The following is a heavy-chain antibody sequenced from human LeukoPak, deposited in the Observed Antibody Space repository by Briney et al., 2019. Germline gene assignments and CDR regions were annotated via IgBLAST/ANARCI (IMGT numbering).Heavy chain of an antibody. J-gene: IGHJ4*02. CDR2: VSAGGNGT. CDR1: KFAFSNFA. CDR3: AKYPGGIGEAGWAGYVHS. V-gene: IGHV3-23*01. D-gene: IGHD6-19*01. Sequence: GGSLRLSCAASKFAFSNFAMTVVRQAPGKGLEWVSSVSAGGNGTYYADSVKGRFTISRDNSKNTVYLQMDSLRAEDTAIYYCAKYPGGIGEAGWAGYVHSWGQGTLVTVSS.